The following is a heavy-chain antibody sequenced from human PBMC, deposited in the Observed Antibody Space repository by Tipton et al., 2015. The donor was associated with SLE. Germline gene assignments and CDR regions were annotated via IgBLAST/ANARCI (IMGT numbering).Heavy chain of an antibody. V-gene: IGHV4-31*03. J-gene: IGHJ4*02. Sequence: TLSLTCTVSGGSISSSGYYWSWLRQQPGKGLEWIGYIYYSGSTYYNPSLESRVTISLDSSKNQFSLKVTSVTAADTAIYYCATGSWTTFDYWGQGTQVTVSS. CDR1: GGSISSSGYY. D-gene: IGHD2-15*01. CDR3: ATGSWTTFDY. CDR2: IYYSGST.